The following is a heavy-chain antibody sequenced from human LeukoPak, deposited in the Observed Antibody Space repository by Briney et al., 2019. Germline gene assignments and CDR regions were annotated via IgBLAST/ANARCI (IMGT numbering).Heavy chain of an antibody. CDR1: GYTFTGYF. D-gene: IGHD6-19*01. J-gene: IGHJ4*02. Sequence: ASVKVSCKASGYTFTGYFMHWVRQSPGQGLEWMGWINPNSGDTNYAQKFQGRVTMTRDTSISTAYMELSGLRSDDTAVYYCARGPVGPEWLVWDFDYWGQGTLVTVSS. CDR2: INPNSGDT. V-gene: IGHV1-2*02. CDR3: ARGPVGPEWLVWDFDY.